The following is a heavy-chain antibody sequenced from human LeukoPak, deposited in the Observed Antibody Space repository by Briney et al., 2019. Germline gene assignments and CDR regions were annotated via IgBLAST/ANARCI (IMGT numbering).Heavy chain of an antibody. Sequence: AGGSLRLSCAASGFTFSDYGMHWVRQAPGKGLEWVAFIRHDGSNKYYADSVKGRFTISRDNSKNTLYLQMDSLRAEDTAVYYCAREVFGRGRVPIPFDYWGQGTLVTVSS. CDR2: IRHDGSNK. J-gene: IGHJ4*02. V-gene: IGHV3-30*02. CDR3: AREVFGRGRVPIPFDY. CDR1: GFTFSDYG. D-gene: IGHD2-8*01.